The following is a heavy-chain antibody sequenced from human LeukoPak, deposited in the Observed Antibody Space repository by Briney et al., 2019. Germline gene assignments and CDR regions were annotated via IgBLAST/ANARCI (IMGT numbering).Heavy chain of an antibody. CDR3: ARSVAGTLMDY. Sequence: PGGSLRLSCAASGFTFSSYSMNWVRQAPGKGLEWVSYISSGSSTIYYADSVKGRFTISRDNAKNSLYLQMSSLRAEDTAVYYCARSVAGTLMDYWGQGTLVTVSS. D-gene: IGHD6-19*01. CDR2: ISSGSSTI. V-gene: IGHV3-48*01. J-gene: IGHJ4*02. CDR1: GFTFSSYS.